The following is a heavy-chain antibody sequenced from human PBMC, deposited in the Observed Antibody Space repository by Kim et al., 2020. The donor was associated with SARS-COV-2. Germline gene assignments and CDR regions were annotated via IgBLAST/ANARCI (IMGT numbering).Heavy chain of an antibody. Sequence: GGSLRLSCAASGFTFSSYGMHWVRQAPGKGLEWVAVISYDGSNKYYADSVKGRFTISRDNSKNTLYLQMNSLRAEDTAVYYCAKDNLYYYGSGIWNGMDVWGQGTTVTGSS. V-gene: IGHV3-30*18. D-gene: IGHD3-10*01. J-gene: IGHJ6*02. CDR1: GFTFSSYG. CDR3: AKDNLYYYGSGIWNGMDV. CDR2: ISYDGSNK.